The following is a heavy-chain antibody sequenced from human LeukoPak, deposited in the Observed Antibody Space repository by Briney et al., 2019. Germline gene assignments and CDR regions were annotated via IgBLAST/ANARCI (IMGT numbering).Heavy chain of an antibody. V-gene: IGHV4-61*02. J-gene: IGHJ4*02. CDR1: GGSISSGSYY. CDR2: IYTSGST. Sequence: SETLSLTCTVSGGSISSGSYYWSWIRQPAGKGLEWIGRIYTSGSTNYNPSLKSRVTISVDTSKNQFSLKLSSVTAADTAVYYCARDLEVRGESDYWGQGTLVTVSS. D-gene: IGHD3-10*01. CDR3: ARDLEVRGESDY.